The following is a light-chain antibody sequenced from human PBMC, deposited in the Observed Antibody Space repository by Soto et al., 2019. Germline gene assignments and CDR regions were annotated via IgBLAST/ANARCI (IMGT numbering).Light chain of an antibody. Sequence: DIQMTQSPSTLSASVGDRVTITCRSSQSIRSWLAWYQQRPGKAPKLLIYQASSLEIGVPSRFSGSGSGTEFTLTISSLQPDDFATYYCQQYKSYPWTFGQGTKVEIK. CDR3: QQYKSYPWT. CDR1: QSIRSW. CDR2: QAS. J-gene: IGKJ1*01. V-gene: IGKV1-5*03.